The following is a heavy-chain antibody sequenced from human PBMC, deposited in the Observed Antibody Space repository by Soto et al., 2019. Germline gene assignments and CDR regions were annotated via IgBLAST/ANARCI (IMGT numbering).Heavy chain of an antibody. Sequence: VTVSCKASGYTFTSSDISWVRQATGQGLEWLGWMHPNSGITGYTQKFQGRVTMTRNTSISTAYMELSSLRSEDTAVYYCAVGFRSGWVFDYWGQGALVTVSS. D-gene: IGHD6-19*01. CDR3: AVGFRSGWVFDY. CDR1: GYTFTSSD. CDR2: MHPNSGIT. V-gene: IGHV1-8*01. J-gene: IGHJ4*02.